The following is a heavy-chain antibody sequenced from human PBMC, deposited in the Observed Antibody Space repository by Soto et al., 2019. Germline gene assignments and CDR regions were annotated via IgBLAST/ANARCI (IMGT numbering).Heavy chain of an antibody. CDR1: GGSFSGYY. Sequence: SETLSLTCAVYGGSFSGYYWSWIRQPPGKGLEWIGEINHSGSTNYNPSLKSRVTISVDTSKNQFSLKLSSVTAADTAVYYCARARSTTVTTFLYYYYMDVWGKGTTVTVSS. CDR2: INHSGST. D-gene: IGHD4-17*01. CDR3: ARARSTTVTTFLYYYYMDV. J-gene: IGHJ6*03. V-gene: IGHV4-34*01.